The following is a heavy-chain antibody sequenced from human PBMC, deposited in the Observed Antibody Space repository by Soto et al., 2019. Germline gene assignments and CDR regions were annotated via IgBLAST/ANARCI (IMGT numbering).Heavy chain of an antibody. J-gene: IGHJ6*03. D-gene: IGHD5-18*01. CDR2: INHSGST. CDR3: TRAGNLGYSYGGHYYYMDV. Sequence: SETLSLTCAVYGGSFSGYYWSWIRQPPGKGLEWIGEINHSGSTNYNPSLKSRVTISVDTSKNQFSLKLSSVTAADTAVYYCTRAGNLGYSYGGHYYYMDVWGKGTTVTVSS. V-gene: IGHV4-34*01. CDR1: GGSFSGYY.